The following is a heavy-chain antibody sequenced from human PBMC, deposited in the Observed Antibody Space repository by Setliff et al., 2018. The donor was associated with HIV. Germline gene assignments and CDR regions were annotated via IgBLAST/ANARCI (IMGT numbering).Heavy chain of an antibody. CDR2: ISSSSSTI. D-gene: IGHD3-22*01. J-gene: IGHJ4*02. CDR1: GFTFSSYS. CDR3: ARGYYDSSGYPFYYFDY. Sequence: GGSLRLSCAASGFTFSSYSMNWVRQAPGKGLEWVSYISSSSSTIYYAGSVKGRFTISRDNSKNTLFLQMNSLRAEDTAVYYCARGYYDSSGYPFYYFDYWGQGTLVTVSS. V-gene: IGHV3-48*01.